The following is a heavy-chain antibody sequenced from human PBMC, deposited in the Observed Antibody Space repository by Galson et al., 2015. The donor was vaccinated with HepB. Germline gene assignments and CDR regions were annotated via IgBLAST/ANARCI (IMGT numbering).Heavy chain of an antibody. CDR3: ANALDLVDTAMVTF. D-gene: IGHD5-18*01. V-gene: IGHV3-30*18. J-gene: IGHJ4*02. CDR2: ITYDGSNK. CDR1: GFTFSSYG. Sequence: SLRLSCAASGFTFSSYGMHWVRQAPGKGLEWVAVITYDGSNKYYADSVKGRFTISRDNSKNTLYLQMNSLRAEDTAVYYCANALDLVDTAMVTFWGQGTLVTVSS.